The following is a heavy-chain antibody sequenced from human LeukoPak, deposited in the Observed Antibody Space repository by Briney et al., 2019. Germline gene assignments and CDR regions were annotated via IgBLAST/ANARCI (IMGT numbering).Heavy chain of an antibody. CDR2: IYYSGST. CDR3: ASRSSYSYGAFDI. CDR1: GGSISSGDYY. D-gene: IGHD5-18*01. V-gene: IGHV4-30-4*01. J-gene: IGHJ3*02. Sequence: SETLSLTCTVPGGSISSGDYYWSWIRQPTGKGLEWIGYIYYSGSTYYNPSLKSRVTISVDTSKNQFSLKLSSVTAADTAVYYCASRSSYSYGAFDIWGQGTMVTVSS.